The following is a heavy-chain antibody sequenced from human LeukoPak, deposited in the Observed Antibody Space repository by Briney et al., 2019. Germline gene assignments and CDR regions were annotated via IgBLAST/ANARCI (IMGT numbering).Heavy chain of an antibody. V-gene: IGHV1-2*06. CDR1: GYIFTGYY. J-gene: IGHJ4*02. CDR2: INPNSGGK. CDR3: ARSGDDYGDYDFLSH. D-gene: IGHD4-17*01. Sequence: ASVKVSCKASGYIFTGYYMHWVRQAPGQGLEWMGRINPNSGGKYYAQKFQGRLTITRDTSISTAYMALSRLRSDDTAVFYCARSGDDYGDYDFLSHWGQGTLVTVSS.